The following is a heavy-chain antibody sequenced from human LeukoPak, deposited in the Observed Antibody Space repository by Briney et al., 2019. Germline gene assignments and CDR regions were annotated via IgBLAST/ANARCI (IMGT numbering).Heavy chain of an antibody. D-gene: IGHD6-13*01. CDR3: ARGPRILAAGSYYFDY. J-gene: IGHJ4*02. CDR1: GFSFKDYY. Sequence: GGSLRLSCAASGFSFKDYYFSWIRQAPGEGLEWVSFINVNGAAMYYADSVKGRFTISRDNAKNSIYLEMNSLRAEDTAVYYCARGPRILAAGSYYFDYWGQGSLVTVSS. CDR2: INVNGAAM. V-gene: IGHV3-11*01.